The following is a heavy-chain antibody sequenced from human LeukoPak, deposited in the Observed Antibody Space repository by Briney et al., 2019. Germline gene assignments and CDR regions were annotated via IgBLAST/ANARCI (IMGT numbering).Heavy chain of an antibody. V-gene: IGHV4-34*01. CDR1: GGSFSGYY. CDR3: ARGRHSGAGYSSGPSDY. D-gene: IGHD6-19*01. J-gene: IGHJ4*02. CDR2: INHSGST. Sequence: NPSETLSLTCAVYGGSFSGYYWSWIRQPPGKGLEWIGEINHSGSTNYNPSLKSRVTISVDTSKNQFSLKLSSVTAADTAVYYCARGRHSGAGYSSGPSDYWGQGTLVTVSS.